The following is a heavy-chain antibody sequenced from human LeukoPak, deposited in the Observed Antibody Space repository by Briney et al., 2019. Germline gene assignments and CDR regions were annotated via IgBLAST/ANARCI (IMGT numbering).Heavy chain of an antibody. D-gene: IGHD6-13*01. J-gene: IGHJ5*02. Sequence: EWMGWINAGNGNTKYSQKFQGRVTITRDTSASTAYMELSSLRSEDTAVYYCARDAAGRFDPWGQGTLVTVSS. CDR2: INAGNGNT. V-gene: IGHV1-3*01. CDR3: ARDAAGRFDP.